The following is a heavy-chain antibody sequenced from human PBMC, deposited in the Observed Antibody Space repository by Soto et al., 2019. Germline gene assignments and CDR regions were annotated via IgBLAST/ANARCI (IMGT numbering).Heavy chain of an antibody. D-gene: IGHD2-2*01. CDR1: GGTFSSYA. CDR3: ARHDCISSSCYYYYYYGMDV. CDR2: IIPIFDTA. J-gene: IGHJ6*02. Sequence: QVQLVQSGAEVKKPGSSVKVSCKASGGTFSSYAISWVRQAPGQGLEWMGGIIPIFDTANYAQKFQGRVTITADESTSTAYMEVSSLRSEDTAVYYCARHDCISSSCYYYYYYGMDVWGQGTTDTVS. V-gene: IGHV1-69*12.